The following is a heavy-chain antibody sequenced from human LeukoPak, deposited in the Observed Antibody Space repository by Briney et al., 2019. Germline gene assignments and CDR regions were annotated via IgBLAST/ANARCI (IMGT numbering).Heavy chain of an antibody. D-gene: IGHD6-13*01. V-gene: IGHV3-48*03. J-gene: IGHJ4*02. CDR3: ARGSYSSSFPQVY. Sequence: GGSLRLSCAASGFTFSSYEMNWVRQAPGKGLEWVSYIGSSGSTIYYADSVKGRFTISRDNAKNSLYLQMNSLRAEDTAVYYCARGSYSSSFPQVYWGQGTLVTVSS. CDR1: GFTFSSYE. CDR2: IGSSGSTI.